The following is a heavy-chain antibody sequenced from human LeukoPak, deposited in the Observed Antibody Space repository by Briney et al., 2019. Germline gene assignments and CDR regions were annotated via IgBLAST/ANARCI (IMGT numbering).Heavy chain of an antibody. D-gene: IGHD3-16*01. V-gene: IGHV4-31*03. CDR3: ARGDYYDGGGRNWFDP. CDR2: IYYSGST. J-gene: IGHJ5*02. Sequence: SETLSLTCTVSGGSISSGGYYWSWIRQHPGKGLEWIGYIYYSGSTYYNPSLKSRVTISVDTSRNQFSLRLTSVTAADTAVYYCARGDYYDGGGRNWFDPWGQGTLVTVSS. CDR1: GGSISSGGYY.